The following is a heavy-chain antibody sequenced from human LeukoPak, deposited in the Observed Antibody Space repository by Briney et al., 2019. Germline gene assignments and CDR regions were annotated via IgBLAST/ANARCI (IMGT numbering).Heavy chain of an antibody. CDR2: IKQDGSEK. V-gene: IGHV3-7*01. J-gene: IGHJ1*01. CDR1: GFTFSSYW. CDR3: ARGGRDTAMVGPSHGGALFQH. D-gene: IGHD5-18*01. Sequence: PRGSLRLSCAASGFTFSSYWMSWVRQAPGKGLEWVANIKQDGSEKYYVDSVKGRFTISRDNAKNSLYLQMNSLRAEDTAVYYCARGGRDTAMVGPSHGGALFQHWGQGTLVTVSS.